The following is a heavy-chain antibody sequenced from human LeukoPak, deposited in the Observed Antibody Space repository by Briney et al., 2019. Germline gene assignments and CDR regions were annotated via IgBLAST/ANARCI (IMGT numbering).Heavy chain of an antibody. D-gene: IGHD3-3*01. CDR2: ISGSGGST. J-gene: IGHJ4*02. CDR1: GFTFSSYA. Sequence: GGSLRLSCAASGFTFSSYAMSWVRQAPGKGLEWVSAISGSGGSTYYADSVKGRFTISRDNSKNTLYLQMNSLRAEDTAVYYCAKDYDFWSGYGRYHFDYWGQGTLVTVSS. CDR3: AKDYDFWSGYGRYHFDY. V-gene: IGHV3-23*01.